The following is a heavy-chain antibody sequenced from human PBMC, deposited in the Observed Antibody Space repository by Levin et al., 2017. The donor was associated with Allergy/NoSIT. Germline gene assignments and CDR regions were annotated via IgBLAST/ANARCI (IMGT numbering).Heavy chain of an antibody. CDR2: ISYDGSNK. CDR1: GFTFSSYG. V-gene: IGHV3-30*18. J-gene: IGHJ6*03. Sequence: PGGSLRLSCAASGFTFSSYGMHWVRQAPGKGLEWVAVISYDGSNKYYADSVKGRFTISRDNSKNTLYLQMNSLRAEDTAVYYCAKDGHYLYLGETYYYYYYMDVWGKGTTVTVSS. D-gene: IGHD3-10*01. CDR3: AKDGHYLYLGETYYYYYYMDV.